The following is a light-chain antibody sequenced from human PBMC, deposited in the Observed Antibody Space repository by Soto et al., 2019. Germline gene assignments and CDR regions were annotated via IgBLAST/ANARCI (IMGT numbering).Light chain of an antibody. Sequence: IVLTQSPGTLSVSPGERVIFSSRASQTLRTKLAWYQQNPGQAPRLLIYGGFTRATGIPARFSGSGSGTEFTLTINSLQSEDFAIYYCQQHNAWPLTFGPGTKLDLK. V-gene: IGKV3-15*01. J-gene: IGKJ3*01. CDR3: QQHNAWPLT. CDR2: GGF. CDR1: QTLRTK.